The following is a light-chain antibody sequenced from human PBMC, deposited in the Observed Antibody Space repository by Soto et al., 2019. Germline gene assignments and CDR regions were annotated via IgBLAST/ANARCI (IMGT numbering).Light chain of an antibody. J-gene: IGKJ5*01. Sequence: VLTQAPATLSLSPGERATLSCRASQSIHTSVAWYQQKPGQPPRLVVYDSTLRANGVPDRFGGSRSGTEFTLTINNLEPEDFAVYYCQQRNVWPPITFGQGTRLEIK. V-gene: IGKV3-11*01. CDR3: QQRNVWPPIT. CDR2: DST. CDR1: QSIHTS.